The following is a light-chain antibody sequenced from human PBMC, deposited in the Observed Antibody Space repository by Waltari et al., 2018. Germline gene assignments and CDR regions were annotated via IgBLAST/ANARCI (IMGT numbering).Light chain of an antibody. V-gene: IGKV1-12*01. CDR1: QSISSW. CDR3: LQYSSSPYS. CDR2: KAS. J-gene: IGKJ2*03. Sequence: DIQMTQSPPSLSASVGDTVTITCRASQSISSWLAWYQQKPGKAPKLLIYKASSLQSGVPSRFSGSGAGTDFTLTINSLQPEDFATYHCLQYSSSPYSFGQGTKLEIK.